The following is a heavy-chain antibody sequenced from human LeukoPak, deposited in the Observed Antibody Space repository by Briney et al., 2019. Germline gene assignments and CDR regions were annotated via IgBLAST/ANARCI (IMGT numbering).Heavy chain of an antibody. Sequence: PSETLSLTCAVYGGSLSGYYWSWIRQPPGKGLEWIGEINHSGSTNYNPSLKSRVTISVDTSKNQFSLKLNSVTAAGTAVYYCARGAPERISSSTNYYFDYWGQGTLVTVSS. J-gene: IGHJ4*02. V-gene: IGHV4-34*01. CDR2: INHSGST. CDR1: GGSLSGYY. CDR3: ARGAPERISSSTNYYFDY. D-gene: IGHD6-6*01.